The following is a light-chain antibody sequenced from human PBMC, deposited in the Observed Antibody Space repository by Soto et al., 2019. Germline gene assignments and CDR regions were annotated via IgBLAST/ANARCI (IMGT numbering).Light chain of an antibody. CDR1: SSDVGDDNY. CDR2: EVS. CDR3: SSYTSSSPCV. V-gene: IGLV2-8*01. J-gene: IGLJ1*01. Sequence: QSALTQPPSASGSPGQSVTISCTGTSSDVGDDNYVSWYQRHPGKAPKLMISEVSKRPSGVPDRFSGSKSGNTASLTVSGLQAEDEADYYCSSYTSSSPCVFGTGTKVTVL.